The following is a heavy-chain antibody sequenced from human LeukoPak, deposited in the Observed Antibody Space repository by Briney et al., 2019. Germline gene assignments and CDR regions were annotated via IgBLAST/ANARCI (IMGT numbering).Heavy chain of an antibody. J-gene: IGHJ4*02. CDR3: VKDSVVVAGLVNYFDY. CDR1: GFTFSNYA. D-gene: IGHD6-19*01. CDR2: VSGSGGDT. Sequence: GGSLRLSCAASGFTFSNYAMSWVRQAPGKGLEWVSAVSGSGGDTFYTDSVKGRFTISRDNSKNTLYLQMKGLRAEDTAVDYCVKDSVVVAGLVNYFDYWGQGTLVTVSS. V-gene: IGHV3-23*01.